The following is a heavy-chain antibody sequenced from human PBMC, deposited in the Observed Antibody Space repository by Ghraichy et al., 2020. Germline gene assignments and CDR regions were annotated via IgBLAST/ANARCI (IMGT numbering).Heavy chain of an antibody. CDR3: AKDIDSYSGSYVFDY. CDR1: GFTFDDYA. J-gene: IGHJ4*02. CDR2: ISWNSGSI. V-gene: IGHV3-9*01. Sequence: LSLTCAASGFTFDDYAMHWVRQAPGKGLEWVSGISWNSGSIGYADSVKGRFTISRDNAKNSLYLQMNSLRAEDTALYYCAKDIDSYSGSYVFDYWGQGTLVTVSS. D-gene: IGHD1-26*01.